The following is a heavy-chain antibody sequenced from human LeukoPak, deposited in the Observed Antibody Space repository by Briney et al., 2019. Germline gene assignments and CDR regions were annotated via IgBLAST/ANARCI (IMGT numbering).Heavy chain of an antibody. Sequence: HPGGSLRLSCAASGFTVSSNYMSWVRQAPGKGLEWVSVIYSGGSTYYADSVKGRFTISRDNAKNSLYLQMNSLRAEDTAVYYCARVNYYYYYMDVWGKGTTVTVSS. CDR3: ARVNYYYYYMDV. CDR1: GFTVSSNY. V-gene: IGHV3-53*01. CDR2: IYSGGST. J-gene: IGHJ6*03.